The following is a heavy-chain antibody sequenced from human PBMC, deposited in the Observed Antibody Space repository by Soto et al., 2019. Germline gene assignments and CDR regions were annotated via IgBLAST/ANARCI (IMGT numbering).Heavy chain of an antibody. D-gene: IGHD4-17*01. CDR1: GGSISSGSYY. J-gene: IGHJ3*02. CDR2: IYYTGST. CDR3: ARGGGTTVIDDPFNR. Sequence: PSETLSLTCTVSGGSISSGSYYWSWIRQHPGKCLEWIGCIYYTGSTYYNSSLKSRVTISLDTSKNQVSLRLSSVTAADTAVYYCARGGGTTVIDDPFNRWGQGTMVIVSS. V-gene: IGHV4-31*03.